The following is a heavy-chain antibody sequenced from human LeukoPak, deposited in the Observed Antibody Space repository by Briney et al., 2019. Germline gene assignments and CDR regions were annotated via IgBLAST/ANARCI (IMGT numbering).Heavy chain of an antibody. V-gene: IGHV1-2*02. CDR3: AGRPDTAIVPIFDY. CDR1: RYTFTGYY. J-gene: IGHJ4*02. Sequence: GASVKVSCKASRYTFTGYYLHWVRQAPGQGLEWMGWINPNSGGTNYAQKFQGRVTMTGDTSISTAYMELSRLSSDDTAIYYCAGRPDTAIVPIFDYWGQGTLVTVSS. CDR2: INPNSGGT. D-gene: IGHD5-18*01.